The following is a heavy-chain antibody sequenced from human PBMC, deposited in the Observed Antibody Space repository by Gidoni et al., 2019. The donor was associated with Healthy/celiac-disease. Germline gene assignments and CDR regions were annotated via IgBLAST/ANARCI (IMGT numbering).Heavy chain of an antibody. J-gene: IGHJ4*02. V-gene: IGHV3-30*04. CDR3: ARDGALAPLDY. CDR2: ISYDGSNK. D-gene: IGHD1-26*01. CDR1: GFTFSSYA. Sequence: QVQLVESGGGVVQPGRSLRLSCAASGFTFSSYAMHWVRQAPGKGLEWVAVISYDGSNKYYADSVKGRFTISRDNSKNTLYLQMNSLRAEDTAVYYCARDGALAPLDYWGQGTLVTVSS.